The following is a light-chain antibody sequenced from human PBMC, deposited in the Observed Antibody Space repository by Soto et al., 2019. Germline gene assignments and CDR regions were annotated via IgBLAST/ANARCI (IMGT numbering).Light chain of an antibody. V-gene: IGKV3-15*01. CDR2: GAS. CDR1: QSISSK. J-gene: IGKJ4*01. CDR3: QEYNNWYPIT. Sequence: EIVMTQSPATLSVSPGERATLSCRASQSISSKLAWYQQKPGQAPRLLIYGASTRATGIPVRFSGSGSGTEFTLTITSLQSEDFAAYYCQEYNNWYPITFGGGTKVEIK.